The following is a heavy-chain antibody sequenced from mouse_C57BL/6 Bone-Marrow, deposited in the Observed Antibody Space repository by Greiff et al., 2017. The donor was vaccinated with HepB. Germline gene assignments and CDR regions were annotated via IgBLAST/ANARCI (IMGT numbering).Heavy chain of an antibody. CDR2: IYPGGGYT. D-gene: IGHD2-4*01. Sequence: QVQLQQSGAELVRTGTSVKMSCKASGYTFTNYWIGWAKQRPGHGLEWIGDIYPGGGYTNYNEKFKGKATLTADKSSSTAYMQFSSLTSEDSAIYYCARWNYDGRFPFAYWGQGTLVTVSA. V-gene: IGHV1-63*01. CDR3: ARWNYDGRFPFAY. J-gene: IGHJ3*01. CDR1: GYTFTNYW.